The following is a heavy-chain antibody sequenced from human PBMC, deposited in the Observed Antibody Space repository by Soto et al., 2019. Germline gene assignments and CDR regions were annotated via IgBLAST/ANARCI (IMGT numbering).Heavy chain of an antibody. D-gene: IGHD2-21*02. Sequence: QVQLVQSGAQVEKPGASVKVSCNASGYPFIGHYIHWVRQAPGQGLDWMGWINPNSGDTNYARKFKGWVIMTRDTSISTVYIELSRLKPDDTAVYYCARVPVTAVTEAHYFDFWGQGTLVTVSS. J-gene: IGHJ4*02. CDR3: ARVPVTAVTEAHYFDF. CDR1: GYPFIGHY. CDR2: INPNSGDT. V-gene: IGHV1-2*04.